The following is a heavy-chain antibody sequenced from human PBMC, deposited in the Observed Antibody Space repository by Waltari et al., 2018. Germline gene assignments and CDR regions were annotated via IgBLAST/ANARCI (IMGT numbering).Heavy chain of an antibody. J-gene: IGHJ3*02. V-gene: IGHV4-34*01. CDR1: GGSFSGYY. CDR3: ARGPRGWGSDRYTPDAFDI. CDR2: INHSGST. D-gene: IGHD3-16*02. Sequence: QVQLQQWGAGLLKPSETLSLTCAVYGGSFSGYYWSWIRQPPGKGLEWIGEINHSGSTNYNPVLKGRVTISVDTSKNQFSLKLSSVTAADTAVYYCARGPRGWGSDRYTPDAFDIWGQGTMVTVSS.